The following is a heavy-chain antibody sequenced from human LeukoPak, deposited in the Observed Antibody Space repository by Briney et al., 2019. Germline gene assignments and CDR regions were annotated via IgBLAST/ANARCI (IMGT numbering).Heavy chain of an antibody. J-gene: IGHJ4*02. CDR2: IKKTGSET. Sequence: GGSLRLSCEASKFIFSNYWVSWVRQAPGKGLEWVAYIKKTGSETYYVDSVKGRFTITRDNARNSVFLQMNSLRVEDTAFYYCARDLAYSRLDYWGQGMLVTVSS. V-gene: IGHV3-7*01. CDR3: ARDLAYSRLDY. D-gene: IGHD5-18*01. CDR1: KFIFSNYW.